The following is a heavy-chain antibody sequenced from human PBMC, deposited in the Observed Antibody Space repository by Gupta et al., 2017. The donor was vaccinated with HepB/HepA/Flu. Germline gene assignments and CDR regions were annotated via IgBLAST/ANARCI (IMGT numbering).Heavy chain of an antibody. D-gene: IGHD3-10*01. Sequence: QVQLQESSPGLVKPSETLSLTCTVSGDSSRYYWSWILQPPGQRLEWLGFTYFGGNTTDNPSLKSRVSLSVDKDKNQLSLRLNCVNAEDTAMDDCSTAKYGSGPIHSCLEHWGQGTLVTVSS. V-gene: IGHV4-59*01. CDR1: GDSSRYY. J-gene: IGHJ4*02. CDR3: STAKYGSGPIHSCLEH. CDR2: TYFGGNT.